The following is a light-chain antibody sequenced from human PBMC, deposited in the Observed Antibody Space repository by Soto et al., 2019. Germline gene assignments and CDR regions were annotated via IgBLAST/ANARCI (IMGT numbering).Light chain of an antibody. V-gene: IGLV2-14*01. CDR2: GVT. CDR1: SIDVGGYNY. CDR3: TSYIHRRTLVV. Sequence: QSALTQPASVSGSPGQSITISCTGTSIDVGGYNYVSWYQHHPGKAPKLMIYGVTNRPSGVSIRFSGSKSGNTASLTISGLQPEDEDDYYCTSYIHRRTLVVFGGGTKLTVL. J-gene: IGLJ2*01.